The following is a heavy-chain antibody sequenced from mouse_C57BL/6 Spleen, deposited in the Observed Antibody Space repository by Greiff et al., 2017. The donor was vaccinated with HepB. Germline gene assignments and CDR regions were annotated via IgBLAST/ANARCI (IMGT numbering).Heavy chain of an antibody. CDR1: GFTFSSYT. V-gene: IGHV5-9*01. J-gene: IGHJ4*01. CDR2: ISGGGGNT. CDR3: ARHLITTVVRYAMDY. D-gene: IGHD1-1*01. Sequence: EVQVVESGGGLVKPGGSLKLSCAASGFTFSSYTMSWVRQTPEKRLEWVATISGGGGNTYYPDSVKGRFTISRDNAKNTLYLQMSSLRSEDTALYYCARHLITTVVRYAMDYWGQGTSVTVSS.